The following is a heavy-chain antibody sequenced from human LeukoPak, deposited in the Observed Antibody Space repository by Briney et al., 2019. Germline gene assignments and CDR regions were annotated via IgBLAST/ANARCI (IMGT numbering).Heavy chain of an antibody. Sequence: GGSLRLSCVASGFTFSTYGMHWVRQAPGKGLKWVALISYDGSNTYYADSVKGRFTISRDNSKNTLYLQMNSLRAEDTAVYYCAKERVSGYDLFDYWGQGTLVTV. J-gene: IGHJ4*02. D-gene: IGHD5-12*01. CDR3: AKERVSGYDLFDY. CDR2: ISYDGSNT. V-gene: IGHV3-30*18. CDR1: GFTFSTYG.